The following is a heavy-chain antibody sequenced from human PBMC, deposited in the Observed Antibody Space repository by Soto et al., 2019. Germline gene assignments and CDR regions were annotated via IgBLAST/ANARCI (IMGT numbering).Heavy chain of an antibody. CDR2: ISGSGGST. V-gene: IGHV3-23*01. D-gene: IGHD3-10*01. CDR3: AKEVPWGSGSYLVPWFDP. CDR1: GFTFSSYA. J-gene: IGHJ5*02. Sequence: GGSLRLSCAASGFTFSSYAMSWVRQAPGKGLEWVSAISGSGGSTYYADSVKGRFTISRDNSKNTLYLQMNSLRAEDTAVYYCAKEVPWGSGSYLVPWFDPWGQGTLVTVSS.